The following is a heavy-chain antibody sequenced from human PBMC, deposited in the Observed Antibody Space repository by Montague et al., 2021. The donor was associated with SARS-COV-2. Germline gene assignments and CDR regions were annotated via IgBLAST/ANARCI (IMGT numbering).Heavy chain of an antibody. CDR3: ARDSELGNEALDI. V-gene: IGHV6-1*01. J-gene: IGHJ3*02. CDR2: TFYRSTFYH. D-gene: IGHD7-27*01. CDR1: GDSVSSRTAA. Sequence: CAISGDSVSSRTAAWYWIRQSPSRGLEWLGRTFYRSTFYHDYVPSAKSRIIINADTSKNQFSLQLSSVTPDDTAVYYCARDSELGNEALDIWGRGTTVTVSS.